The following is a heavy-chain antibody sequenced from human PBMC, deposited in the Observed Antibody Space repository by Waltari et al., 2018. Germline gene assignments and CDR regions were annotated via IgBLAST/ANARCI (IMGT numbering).Heavy chain of an antibody. J-gene: IGHJ4*02. D-gene: IGHD3-3*01. CDR2: INHRRRT. CDR3: ARLSYDFWSGYYTY. CDR1: GGSFSGYY. Sequence: VQLQQWGAGVLKPSETLSLTCAVYGGSFSGYYLRLIPPLPVKGLEGIGEINHRRRTHYNPVLKTRVTISVDTSKNQFSLKLGSVTASDTALSCCARLSYDFWSGYYTYWGQGTLVTVSS. V-gene: IGHV4-34*01.